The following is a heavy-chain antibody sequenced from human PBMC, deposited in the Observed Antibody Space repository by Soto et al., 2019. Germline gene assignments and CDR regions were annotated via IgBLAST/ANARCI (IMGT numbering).Heavy chain of an antibody. CDR2: IYFSGST. CDR1: GGTVSSYY. V-gene: IGHV4-59*02. J-gene: IGHJ4*02. D-gene: IGHD5-12*01. CDR3: ARVEYSGYPRI. Sequence: SESMSLTCTASGGTVSSYYWSWIRQSPGKRLEWIGYIYFSGSTNYNPSLKSRVTISGDTSKNQFSLKLTSVTAADTAVYYCARVEYSGYPRIWGQGTLVTVSS.